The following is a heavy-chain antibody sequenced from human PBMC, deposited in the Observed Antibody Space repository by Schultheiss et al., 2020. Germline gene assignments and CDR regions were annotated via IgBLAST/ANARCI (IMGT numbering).Heavy chain of an antibody. CDR1: GFTVSSNY. D-gene: IGHD2-2*01. CDR2: IYSGGST. Sequence: GGSLRLSCAASGFTVSSNYMSWVRQAPGKGLEWVSVIYSGGSTYYADSVKGRFTISRDNAKNSLYLQMNSLRAEDTAVYYCARFQRYYGMDVWGKGTTVNVSS. J-gene: IGHJ6*04. V-gene: IGHV3-53*01. CDR3: ARFQRYYGMDV.